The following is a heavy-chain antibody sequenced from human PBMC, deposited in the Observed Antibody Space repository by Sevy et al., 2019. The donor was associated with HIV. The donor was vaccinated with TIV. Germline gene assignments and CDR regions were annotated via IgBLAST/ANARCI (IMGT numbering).Heavy chain of an antibody. CDR1: GFTFSDHY. J-gene: IGHJ4*02. V-gene: IGHV3-72*01. Sequence: GSLRLSCAASGFTFSDHYMEWVRQAPGKGLEWIGRIRNKADSYTTEYAASVKGRFTISRDDSKNSLYLLMNSLKTEDTAVYYCATHAGIAAAGRVFDYWGQGTLVTVSS. D-gene: IGHD6-13*01. CDR3: ATHAGIAAAGRVFDY. CDR2: IRNKADSYTT.